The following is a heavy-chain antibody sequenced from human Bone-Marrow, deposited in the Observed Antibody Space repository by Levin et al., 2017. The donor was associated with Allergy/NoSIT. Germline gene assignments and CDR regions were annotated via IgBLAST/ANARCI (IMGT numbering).Heavy chain of an antibody. CDR2: TSNDGSIQ. D-gene: IGHD4-11*01. J-gene: IGHJ4*02. CDR3: EKDIDSNYDQGLGYFDY. Sequence: PGGSLRLSCVVSGFTFRTYGMHWVRQAPGKGLEWVALTSNDGSIQYYAHSVKGRFTISRDNSKNTLFLQMNSLRPEDTAVYYCEKDIDSNYDQGLGYFDYWGQGALVTVSS. CDR1: GFTFRTYG. V-gene: IGHV3-30*18.